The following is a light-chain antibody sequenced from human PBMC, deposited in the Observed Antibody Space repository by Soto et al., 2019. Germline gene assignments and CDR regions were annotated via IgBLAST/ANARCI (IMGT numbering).Light chain of an antibody. CDR1: QSVSNY. CDR3: QQRSNWPLLT. Sequence: EIVLTQSPATLSLSPGERATLSCRASQSVSNYLAWYQQKPGQAPRLLIYDASTRAPGIPARSSGSGSGTDFTHTISSLEPEDFAVYYCQQRSNWPLLTFGGGTKVEIK. CDR2: DAS. V-gene: IGKV3-11*01. J-gene: IGKJ4*01.